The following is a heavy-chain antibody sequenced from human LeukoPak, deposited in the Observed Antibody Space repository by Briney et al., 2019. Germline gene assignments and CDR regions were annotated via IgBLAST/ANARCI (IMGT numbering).Heavy chain of an antibody. Sequence: GGSLRLSCAASGFTFSKYAMSWVRQAPGKGLEWVSTISGSGGSTYFADSVKGRFSISRDNSKNTLYLQMNSLRAEDMAVYYCAKDLRFLEWLSSIDYWGQGTLVTVSS. D-gene: IGHD3-3*01. V-gene: IGHV3-23*01. CDR3: AKDLRFLEWLSSIDY. CDR2: ISGSGGST. J-gene: IGHJ4*02. CDR1: GFTFSKYA.